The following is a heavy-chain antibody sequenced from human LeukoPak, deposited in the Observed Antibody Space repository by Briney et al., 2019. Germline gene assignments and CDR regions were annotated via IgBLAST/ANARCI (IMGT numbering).Heavy chain of an antibody. CDR2: ISGSGGST. D-gene: IGHD3-9*01. CDR3: AKGESYYDILTGSTYNWFDP. J-gene: IGHJ5*02. Sequence: PGGSLRLSCAASGFTFSSYGMSWVRQAPGKGLEWVSAISGSGGSTYYADSVKGRFTISRDNSKNTLYLQMNSLRAEDTAVYYCAKGESYYDILTGSTYNWFDPWGQGTLVTVSS. V-gene: IGHV3-23*01. CDR1: GFTFSSYG.